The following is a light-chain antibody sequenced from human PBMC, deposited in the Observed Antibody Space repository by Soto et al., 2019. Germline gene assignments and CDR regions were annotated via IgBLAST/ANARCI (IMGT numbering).Light chain of an antibody. V-gene: IGLV2-14*01. CDR3: SSYTSTSTLYV. CDR1: SRDVGNYNY. J-gene: IGLJ1*01. CDR2: EVS. Sequence: QSALTQPASVSGSPGQSITISCTGTSRDVGNYNYVSWYQQDAGKAPKLIIYEVSNRPSGVSSRFSGSKSDNTASPTISGLQAEDEADYYCSSYTSTSTLYVFGTGTKVTVL.